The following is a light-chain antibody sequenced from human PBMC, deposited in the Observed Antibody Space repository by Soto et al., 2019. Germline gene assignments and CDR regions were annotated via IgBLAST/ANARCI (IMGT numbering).Light chain of an antibody. J-gene: IGKJ1*01. CDR3: QKYNGAPWT. CDR2: AAS. V-gene: IGKV1-27*01. Sequence: DIQMAQSPSTLSASVGDRVTITCRASQSISSSLAWYQQKPGKVPKLLIYAASTLQSGVPSRFSGSGSGTLFTLTISSLHPEDVATYYCQKYNGAPWTFGRGTKVDI. CDR1: QSISSS.